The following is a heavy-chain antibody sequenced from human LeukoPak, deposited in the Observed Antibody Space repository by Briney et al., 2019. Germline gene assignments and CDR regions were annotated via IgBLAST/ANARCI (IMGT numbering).Heavy chain of an antibody. D-gene: IGHD2-8*02. CDR3: AREWCSSHLIL. J-gene: IGHJ4*02. CDR1: GLIFANRW. Sequence: LPGGSLRLPCAASGLIFANRWMRWVRQAPGKGLEWVANIRQDGSEKFYVDCVKGRFTISRDNHNTSLYLQMNSLRGEDTAVYFCAREWCSSHLILWGQGTLVTVS. CDR2: IRQDGSEK. V-gene: IGHV3-7*01.